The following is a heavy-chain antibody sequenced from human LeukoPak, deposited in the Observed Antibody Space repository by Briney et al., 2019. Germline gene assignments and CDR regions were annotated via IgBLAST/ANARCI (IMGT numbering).Heavy chain of an antibody. CDR3: AKGPSMTAFDY. CDR1: GFTFDDFA. D-gene: IGHD2-2*01. Sequence: GGSLRLSCAASGFTFDDFAMHWVRQAPGKGLEWVSGISWSSGIIGYADSVKGRFTISRDNAKNSLYLQMNSLRAEDTALYYCAKGPSMTAFDYWGQGTLVTVSS. V-gene: IGHV3-9*01. J-gene: IGHJ4*02. CDR2: ISWSSGII.